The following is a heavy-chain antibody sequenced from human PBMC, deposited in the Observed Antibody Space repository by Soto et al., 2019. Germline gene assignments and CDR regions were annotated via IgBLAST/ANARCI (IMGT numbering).Heavy chain of an antibody. J-gene: IGHJ4*02. D-gene: IGHD4-17*01. V-gene: IGHV1-69*13. CDR3: ARELDPYYGGNSLSLDY. CDR1: GGSFSTYG. Sequence: QVQLVQSGAEVKKPGSSVKVSCKASGGSFSTYGINWVRLAPGQGLEWMGGIIPKFGTTNYAQKFRGRVTITADESKKTAYMELNYLRSEDTAVYFCARELDPYYGGNSLSLDYWGQGTLVTVSS. CDR2: IIPKFGTT.